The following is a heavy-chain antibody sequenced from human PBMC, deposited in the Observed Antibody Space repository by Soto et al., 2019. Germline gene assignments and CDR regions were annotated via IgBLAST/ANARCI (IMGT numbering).Heavy chain of an antibody. V-gene: IGHV4-31*03. CDR2: IYYSGST. CDR1: GGSIRSGGYY. CDR3: ARGGTSGYESYYYYYGMDV. Sequence: SETLSLTCTVSGGSIRSGGYYWSWIRQHPGKGLEWIGYIYYSGSTYYNPSLKSRVTISVDTSKNQFSLKLSSVTAADTAVYYCARGGTSGYESYYYYYGMDVWGQGTTVTVSS. J-gene: IGHJ6*02. D-gene: IGHD2-2*01.